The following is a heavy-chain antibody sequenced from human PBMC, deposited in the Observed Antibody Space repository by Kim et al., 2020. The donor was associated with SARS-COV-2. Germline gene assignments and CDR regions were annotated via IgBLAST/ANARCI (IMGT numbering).Heavy chain of an antibody. Sequence: GGSRRLSCAASGFTLSNYWMHWVPQAPGKGLVWVARINTDGTSTTYADSVKGRFTISRDSAEKTLYLEMNGLRAEDTAVYYCARIHYYYYIDVWGKGTT. CDR1: GFTLSNYW. CDR2: INTDGTST. J-gene: IGHJ6*03. CDR3: ARIHYYYYIDV. V-gene: IGHV3-74*01. D-gene: IGHD3-10*01.